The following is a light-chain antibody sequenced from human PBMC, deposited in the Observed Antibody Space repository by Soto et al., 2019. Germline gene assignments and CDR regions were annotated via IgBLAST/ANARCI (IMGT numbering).Light chain of an antibody. Sequence: QSALTQPASVTGSPGQSITISCTGTTSDVGAYDRVSWFQQYPGTAPKLIIYEVTNRPSGVSDRFSGSRSVNTASLTISGLQPEDEADYYCSSYTIKNTWVFGGRTKLTVL. CDR1: TSDVGAYDR. CDR2: EVT. V-gene: IGLV2-14*01. CDR3: SSYTIKNTWV. J-gene: IGLJ3*02.